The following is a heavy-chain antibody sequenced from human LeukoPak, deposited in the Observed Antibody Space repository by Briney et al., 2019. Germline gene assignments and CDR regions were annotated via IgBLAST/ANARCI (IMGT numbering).Heavy chain of an antibody. Sequence: PGGSLRLSCAASGFTFSSYAMHWVRQAPGKGLEWVAVISYDGSNKYYADSVKGRFTISRDNSKNTLYLQMNSLRAEDTAVYYCARDRVMYSSSWWLYYFDYWGQGTLVTVSS. J-gene: IGHJ4*02. V-gene: IGHV3-30-3*01. CDR3: ARDRVMYSSSWWLYYFDY. CDR1: GFTFSSYA. D-gene: IGHD6-13*01. CDR2: ISYDGSNK.